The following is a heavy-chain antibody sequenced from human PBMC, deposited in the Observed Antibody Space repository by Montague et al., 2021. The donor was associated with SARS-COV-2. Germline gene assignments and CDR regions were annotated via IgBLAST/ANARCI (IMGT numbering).Heavy chain of an antibody. CDR1: GGSISSYY. Sequence: SETLSLTCTVSGGSISSYYWSWIRQPPGRGLQWIGYISYSWSTNYNPSLKIRVTITVDTSKNHFTLRLSPVTAAETAVDYCANFRRTQLRFGTPYYGMDVWGQGTTFTASS. CDR2: ISYSWST. J-gene: IGHJ6*02. V-gene: IGHV4-59*01. CDR3: ANFRRTQLRFGTPYYGMDV. D-gene: IGHD2-2*01.